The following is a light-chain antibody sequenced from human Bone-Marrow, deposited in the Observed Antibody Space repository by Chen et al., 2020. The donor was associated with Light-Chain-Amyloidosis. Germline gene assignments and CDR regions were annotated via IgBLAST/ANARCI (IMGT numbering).Light chain of an antibody. Sequence: QAALTQPASVSGSPGQSITISCTGTSSDVGGDNHISWYQQHPDTAPKLMIYEVTNRPSWVPDRFSGSKADNTASLTIYGLQNEDEADYFCSSYAITNTLVFGSGTRVTVL. CDR1: SSDVGGDNH. J-gene: IGLJ1*01. V-gene: IGLV2-14*01. CDR2: EVT. CDR3: SSYAITNTLV.